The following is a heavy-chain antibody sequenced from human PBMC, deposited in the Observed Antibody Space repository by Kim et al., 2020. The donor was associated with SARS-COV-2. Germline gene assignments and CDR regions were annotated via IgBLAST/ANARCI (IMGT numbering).Heavy chain of an antibody. J-gene: IGHJ3*02. V-gene: IGHV3-43*01. CDR3: AKDGYGAPQGAFDI. Sequence: ADSGKGRFTISRDNSKNSLYLQMNSLRTEDTALYYCAKDGYGAPQGAFDIWGQGTMVTVSS. D-gene: IGHD4-17*01.